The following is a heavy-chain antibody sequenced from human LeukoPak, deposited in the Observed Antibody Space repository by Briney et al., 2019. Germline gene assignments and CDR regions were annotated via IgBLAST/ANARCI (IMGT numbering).Heavy chain of an antibody. CDR3: ARDPEVITMGEYALDI. V-gene: IGHV3-21*01. CDR2: ISSSSSYI. Sequence: GGSLRLSCAASGFTFSSYSMNWVRQAPGKGLEWVSSISSSSSYIYYADSVKGRFTISRDNAKNSLYLQMNSLRAEDTAVYYCARDPEVITMGEYALDIWGQGTMVTVSS. D-gene: IGHD3-16*01. J-gene: IGHJ3*02. CDR1: GFTFSSYS.